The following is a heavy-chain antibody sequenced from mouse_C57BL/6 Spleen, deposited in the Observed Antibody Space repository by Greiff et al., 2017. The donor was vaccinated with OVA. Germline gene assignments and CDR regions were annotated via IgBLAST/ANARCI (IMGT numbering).Heavy chain of an antibody. CDR2: IYPGDGDT. D-gene: IGHD2-1*01. J-gene: IGHJ4*01. CDR1: GYAFSSSW. Sequence: VQLQASGPELVKPGASVKISCKASGYAFSSSWMNWVKQRPGKGLEWIGRIYPGDGDTNYNGKFKGKATLTADKSSSTAYMQLSSLTSEDSAVYFSAGGKEAMDDWGKGTSVTVSS. V-gene: IGHV1-82*01. CDR3: AGGKEAMDD.